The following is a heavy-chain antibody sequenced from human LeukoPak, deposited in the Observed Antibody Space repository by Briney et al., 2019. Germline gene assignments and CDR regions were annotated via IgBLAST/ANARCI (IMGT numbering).Heavy chain of an antibody. CDR3: AKDLVTWASGNWYFDL. V-gene: IGHV3-23*01. CDR2: MSATGSDI. J-gene: IGHJ2*01. D-gene: IGHD2-21*02. CDR1: GFTFRSYG. Sequence: GGSLRLSCAASGFTFRSYGMSWVRQAPGKGLQWVSTMSATGSDIHHADSVKGRFTISRDNSKNTLYLQMNSLRAQDTAVYYCAKDLVTWASGNWYFDLWGRGTLVTVSS.